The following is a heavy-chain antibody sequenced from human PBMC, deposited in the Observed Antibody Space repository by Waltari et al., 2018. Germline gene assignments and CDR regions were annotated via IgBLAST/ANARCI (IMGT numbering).Heavy chain of an antibody. CDR3: ARAQSRDSSSSS. CDR2: ISSSGSII. CDR1: GLSFSSYE. V-gene: IGHV3-48*03. Sequence: EVQLVESGGGLVQPGGSLRLSCVASGLSFSSYEMNCVRQAPGKGLEWVSYISSSGSIIYYADAVKGRFTISRDNAKKSLYLQMNSLRAEDTAVYYCARAQSRDSSSSSWGQGTLVTVSS. D-gene: IGHD6-6*01. J-gene: IGHJ4*02.